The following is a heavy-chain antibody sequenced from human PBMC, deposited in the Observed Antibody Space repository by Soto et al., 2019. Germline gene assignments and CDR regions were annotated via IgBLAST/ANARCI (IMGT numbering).Heavy chain of an antibody. V-gene: IGHV4-34*09. J-gene: IGHJ4*02. Sequence: PSETLSLTCAVYGGSFSGYYWSWIRQPPGKGLEWIGYIYHSGSTYYNPSLKSRVTISVDTSKNQFSLKLSSVTAADTAVYYCARESLTWGQGTLVTGSS. CDR3: ARESLT. CDR1: GGSFSGYY. CDR2: IYHSGST.